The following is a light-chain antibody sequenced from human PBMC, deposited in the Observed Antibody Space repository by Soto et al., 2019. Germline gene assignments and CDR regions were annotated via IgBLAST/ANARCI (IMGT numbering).Light chain of an antibody. J-gene: IGLJ1*01. Sequence: QSVLTQPASVSGSPGQSITISCTGTSSDVGGYNYVSWYQQHPGKAPKLMIYEVSNRPSGVSNRFSASESGNTASLTISGLQAEDEADYYCSSYTRSTKEVFGTGTKVTVL. CDR2: EVS. CDR3: SSYTRSTKEV. CDR1: SSDVGGYNY. V-gene: IGLV2-14*01.